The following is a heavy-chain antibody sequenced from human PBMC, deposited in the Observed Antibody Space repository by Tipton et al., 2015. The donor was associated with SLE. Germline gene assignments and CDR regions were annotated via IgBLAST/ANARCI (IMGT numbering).Heavy chain of an antibody. V-gene: IGHV4-59*12. CDR1: GGSIGPYY. J-gene: IGHJ3*02. D-gene: IGHD2/OR15-2a*01. CDR3: ARVWLNNAFDI. CDR2: IYFDGNS. Sequence: TLSLTCTVSGGSIGPYYWHWIRQSPGKALEWIGYIYFDGNSNGRGNYNPSLKSRVTMSVDPSQVQFSLNLNSGTAADSAVYFCARVWLNNAFDIWGQGTRVTVSS.